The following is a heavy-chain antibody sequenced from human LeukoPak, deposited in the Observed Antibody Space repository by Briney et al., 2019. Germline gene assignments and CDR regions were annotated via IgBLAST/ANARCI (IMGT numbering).Heavy chain of an antibody. CDR3: ARDLSIAAGTYYYYMDV. J-gene: IGHJ6*03. CDR2: FDPEDGET. D-gene: IGHD6-13*01. CDR1: GYTLTELS. Sequence: ASVKVSCKVSGYTLTELSMHWVRQAPGKGLEWMGGFDPEDGETIYAQKFQGRATMTEDTSTDTAYMELSSLRSEDTAVYYCARDLSIAAGTYYYYMDVWGKGTTVTVSS. V-gene: IGHV1-24*01.